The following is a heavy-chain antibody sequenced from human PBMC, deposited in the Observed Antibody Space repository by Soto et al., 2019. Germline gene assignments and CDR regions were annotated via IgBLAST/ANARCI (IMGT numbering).Heavy chain of an antibody. V-gene: IGHV3-30-3*01. J-gene: IGHJ4*02. CDR3: ARDQTGITTAGGGRIDY. Sequence: QVQLVESGGGVVQPGRSLRLSCAASGFTFSSYAMHWVRQAPGKGLECVAVISYDGSNKYYADSVKGRFTISRDNSKNTLYLQMNSLRAEDTAVFDCARDQTGITTAGGGRIDYWGQGSLVTVSS. CDR1: GFTFSSYA. CDR2: ISYDGSNK. D-gene: IGHD6-13*01.